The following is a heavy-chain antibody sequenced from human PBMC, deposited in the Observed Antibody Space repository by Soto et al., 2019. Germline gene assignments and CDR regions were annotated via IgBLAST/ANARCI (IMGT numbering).Heavy chain of an antibody. D-gene: IGHD5-18*01. CDR2: INHSGST. V-gene: IGHV4-34*01. CDR1: GGSFSGYY. CDR3: AREGYSYTRSLDY. Sequence: SETLSLTCAVYGGSFSGYYWSWIRQPPGKGLEWIGEINHSGSTNYNPSLKSRVTISVDTSKNQFSLRLSSVTAADTAVYYCAREGYSYTRSLDYWGQGTLVTVSS. J-gene: IGHJ4*02.